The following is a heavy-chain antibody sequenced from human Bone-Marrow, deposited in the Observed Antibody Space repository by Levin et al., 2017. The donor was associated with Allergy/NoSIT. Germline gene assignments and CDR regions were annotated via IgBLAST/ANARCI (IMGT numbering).Heavy chain of an antibody. V-gene: IGHV3-9*01. Sequence: PGGSLRLSCAASGFTFDDYAMHWVRQAPGKGLEWVSGISWNSGSIGYADSVKGRFTISRDNAKNSLYLQMNSLRAEDTAWYSGAKDRDQGVRSYYGMDVWGQGTPVTVSS. CDR1: GFTFDDYA. J-gene: IGHJ6*02. D-gene: IGHD3-16*01. CDR3: AKDRDQGVRSYYGMDV. CDR2: ISWNSGSI.